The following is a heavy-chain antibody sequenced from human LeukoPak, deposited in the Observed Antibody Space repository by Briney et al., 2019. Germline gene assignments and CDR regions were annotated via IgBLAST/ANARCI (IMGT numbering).Heavy chain of an antibody. V-gene: IGHV1-69*04. Sequence: SVKVSCKASGGTFSSYAISWVRQAPGQGLEWMRRIIPILGIANYAQKFQGRVTITADKSTSTAYMELSSLRSEDTAVYYCARDLGSPAVADDYYYYGMDVWGQGTTVTVSS. J-gene: IGHJ6*02. D-gene: IGHD6-19*01. CDR3: ARDLGSPAVADDYYYYGMDV. CDR2: IIPILGIA. CDR1: GGTFSSYA.